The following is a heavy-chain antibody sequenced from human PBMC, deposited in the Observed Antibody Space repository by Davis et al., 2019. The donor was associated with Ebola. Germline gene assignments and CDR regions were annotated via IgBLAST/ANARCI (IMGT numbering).Heavy chain of an antibody. J-gene: IGHJ6*04. CDR1: GGSFSGYY. D-gene: IGHD1-14*01. CDR2: INHSEST. CDR3: ARNRRATLIGYYYYYGMDV. V-gene: IGHV4-34*01. Sequence: SETLSLTCAVYGGSFSGYYWSWIRQPPGKGLEWIGEINHSESTNYNPSLKSRVTISVDTSKNQFSLKLSSVTAADTAVYYCARNRRATLIGYYYYYGMDVWGKGTTVTVSS.